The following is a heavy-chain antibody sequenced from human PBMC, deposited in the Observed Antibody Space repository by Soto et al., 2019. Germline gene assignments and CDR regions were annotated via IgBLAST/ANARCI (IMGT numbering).Heavy chain of an antibody. CDR2: MNPNSGNT. CDR1: GYTFTSYD. D-gene: IGHD6-13*01. CDR3: ARAAALKYSSSPWWGY. J-gene: IGHJ4*02. Sequence: QVQLVQSGAEVKKPGASVKVSCKASGYTFTSYDINWVRQATGQGLEWMGWMNPNSGNTGYAQKFQGRVTMTRNTSISTAYMELSSLRSEDTAVYYCARAAALKYSSSPWWGYWGQGTLVTVSS. V-gene: IGHV1-8*01.